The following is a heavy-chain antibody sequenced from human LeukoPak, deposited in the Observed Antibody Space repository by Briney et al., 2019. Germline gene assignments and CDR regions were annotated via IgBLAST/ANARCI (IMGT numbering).Heavy chain of an antibody. J-gene: IGHJ6*03. CDR3: ARARRGYSYKGAYYYYYMDV. Sequence: GGSLRLSCAASGFTFSDYYMSWIRQAPGKGLEWVSYISSSGSTIYYADSVKGRFTISRDNAKNSLYLQMNSLRAEDTAVYYCARARRGYSYKGAYYYYYMDVWGKGTTVTISS. D-gene: IGHD5-18*01. CDR2: ISSSGSTI. V-gene: IGHV3-11*01. CDR1: GFTFSDYY.